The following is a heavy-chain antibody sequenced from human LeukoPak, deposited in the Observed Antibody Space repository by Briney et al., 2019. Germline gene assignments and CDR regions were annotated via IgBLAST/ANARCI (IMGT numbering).Heavy chain of an antibody. CDR3: ARHTSGYYGFFDY. D-gene: IGHD3-22*01. CDR2: IYYSGST. CDR1: GGSISSSSYY. Sequence: KSSETLCLTCTVSGGSISSSSYYWGWIRQPPGKGLEWIGSIYYSGSTYYNPSLKSRVTISVDTSKNQFSLKLSCVTAADTAVYYCARHTSGYYGFFDYWGQGTLVTVSS. J-gene: IGHJ4*02. V-gene: IGHV4-39*01.